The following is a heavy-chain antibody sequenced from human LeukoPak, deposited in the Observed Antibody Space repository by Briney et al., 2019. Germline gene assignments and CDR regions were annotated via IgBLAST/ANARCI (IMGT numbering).Heavy chain of an antibody. D-gene: IGHD6-19*01. CDR1: EYTFTGSY. CDR2: INPNSGGT. J-gene: IGHJ4*02. Sequence: ASVKVSCKASEYTFTGSYMHWVRQAPGQGLEWMGWINPNSGGTNYAQKFQGRVTMTRDTSISTAYMELSRLRSDDTAVYYCARKGDIAVAGLVLDHWGQGTLVTVSS. CDR3: ARKGDIAVAGLVLDH. V-gene: IGHV1-2*02.